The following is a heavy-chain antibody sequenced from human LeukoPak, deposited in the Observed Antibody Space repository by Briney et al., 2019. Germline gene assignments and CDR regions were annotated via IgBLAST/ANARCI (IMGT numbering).Heavy chain of an antibody. J-gene: IGHJ6*02. V-gene: IGHV5-51*01. CDR2: IYPGDSDT. D-gene: IGHD2-2*01. CDR3: ATGAQRYCSSTSCQIDYYYYGMDV. CDR1: GYSFTSYW. Sequence: GESLKISCKGSGYSFTSYWIGWVRQMPGKGLEWMGIIYPGDSDTRYSPSFQGQVTISADKSISTAYLQWSSLKASDTAMYYCATGAQRYCSSTSCQIDYYYYGMDVWGQGTTVTVSS.